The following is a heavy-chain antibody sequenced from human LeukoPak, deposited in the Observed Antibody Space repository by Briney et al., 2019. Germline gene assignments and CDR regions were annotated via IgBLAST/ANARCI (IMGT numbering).Heavy chain of an antibody. J-gene: IGHJ5*02. CDR2: IYYSGST. Sequence: PSETLSLTCTVSGGSISSYYWSWIRQPPGKGLEWIGYIYYSGSTNYNPSLKSRVTISVDTSKNQFSLKLSSVTAADTAVYYCARDRPSGINWFDPWGQGTLVTVSS. D-gene: IGHD1-14*01. V-gene: IGHV4-59*01. CDR1: GGSISSYY. CDR3: ARDRPSGINWFDP.